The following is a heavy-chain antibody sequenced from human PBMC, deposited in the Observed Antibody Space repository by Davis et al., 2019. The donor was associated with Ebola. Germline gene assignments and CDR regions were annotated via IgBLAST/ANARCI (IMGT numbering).Heavy chain of an antibody. Sequence: PGGSLRLSCTVPGVSISRHYWSWIRQPPGKRLEWIGSIYYTGSAYYNSSLASRATISVDTSKNQFSLKLTSVTAADTAMYYCSERGSSVWGQGTLVTVSS. V-gene: IGHV4-59*03. CDR2: IYYTGSA. D-gene: IGHD3-10*01. CDR3: SERGSSV. J-gene: IGHJ4*02. CDR1: GVSISRHY.